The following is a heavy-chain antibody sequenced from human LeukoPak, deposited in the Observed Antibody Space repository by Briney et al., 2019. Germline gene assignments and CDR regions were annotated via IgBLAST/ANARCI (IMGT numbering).Heavy chain of an antibody. CDR3: ARSGTLLYYYMDV. D-gene: IGHD2-21*02. CDR1: GFTFDDYG. Sequence: GGSLRLSCAASGFTFDDYGMSWVRQAPGKGLEWVSGINWNGGSTGYADSVKGRFTISRDDAKNSLYLQMNSLRSEDTALYYCARSGTLLYYYMDVWGKGTTVTVSS. J-gene: IGHJ6*03. V-gene: IGHV3-20*04. CDR2: INWNGGST.